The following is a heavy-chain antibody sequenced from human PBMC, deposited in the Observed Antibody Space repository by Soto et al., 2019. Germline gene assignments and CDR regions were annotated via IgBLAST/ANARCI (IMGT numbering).Heavy chain of an antibody. Sequence: PGGSLRLSCAASGFTFSSYGMHWVRQAPGKGLEWVAVISYDGSNKYYADSVKGRFTISRDNSKNTLYLQMNSLRAEDTAVYYCAKDLSGVRVGAPQQAYYGMDVWGQGTTVTVSS. V-gene: IGHV3-30*18. CDR3: AKDLSGVRVGAPQQAYYGMDV. J-gene: IGHJ6*02. D-gene: IGHD1-26*01. CDR1: GFTFSSYG. CDR2: ISYDGSNK.